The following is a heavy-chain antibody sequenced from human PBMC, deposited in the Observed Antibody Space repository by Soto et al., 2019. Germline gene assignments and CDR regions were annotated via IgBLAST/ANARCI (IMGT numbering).Heavy chain of an antibody. Sequence: GGSLRLSCTASRFTFSSYAMSWVRQAPGKGLEWVSAISGSGGSTYYADSMKGRFTISRDNSDNTLYLQMNSLRAEDTAVYYCAKGRDPTSGTPIRPFDYWGQGTLVTVSS. CDR3: AKGRDPTSGTPIRPFDY. D-gene: IGHD3-10*01. CDR1: RFTFSSYA. CDR2: ISGSGGST. V-gene: IGHV3-23*01. J-gene: IGHJ4*02.